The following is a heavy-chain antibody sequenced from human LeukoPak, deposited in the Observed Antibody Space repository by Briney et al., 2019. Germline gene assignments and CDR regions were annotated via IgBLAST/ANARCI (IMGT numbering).Heavy chain of an antibody. CDR1: GGSIISYY. CDR3: VRGLPHPGCHYALTDY. D-gene: IGHD2-2*01. V-gene: IGHV4-4*07. Sequence: SETLSLTCTVSGGSIISYYWSWIRQPAGKGLEWIGRIYSSGRTDYSPSLKSRVTISVDKFKNQFSLKMRSVTAADTAVYYCVRGLPHPGCHYALTDYWGQGTLVTVSS. J-gene: IGHJ4*02. CDR2: IYSSGRT.